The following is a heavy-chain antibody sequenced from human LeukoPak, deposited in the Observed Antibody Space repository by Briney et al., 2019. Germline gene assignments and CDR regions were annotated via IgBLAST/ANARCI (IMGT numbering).Heavy chain of an antibody. CDR1: GYTFTGYY. D-gene: IGHD6-19*01. CDR3: ARDSKGRGWYEDY. J-gene: IGHJ4*02. Sequence: ASVKVSCKASGYTFTGYYMHWVRQAPGQGLEWMGWISAYNGNTNYAQKLQGRVTMTTDTSTSTAYMELRSLRSDDTAVYYCARDSKGRGWYEDYWGQGTLVTVSS. CDR2: ISAYNGNT. V-gene: IGHV1-18*04.